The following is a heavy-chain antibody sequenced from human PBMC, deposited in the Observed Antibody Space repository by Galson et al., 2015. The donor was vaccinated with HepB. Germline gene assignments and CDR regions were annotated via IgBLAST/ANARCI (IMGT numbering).Heavy chain of an antibody. Sequence: SLRLSCAASGFTFSSYGMHWVRQAPGKGLEWVAIISYDGSNKYYADSVKGRFTISRDNSKNTLYLQMNSLSAEDTAVYYCARGRYCSTSKCYAGKEWFDPWGQGALVTVSS. CDR1: GFTFSSYG. V-gene: IGHV3-33*08. CDR3: ARGRYCSTSKCYAGKEWFDP. J-gene: IGHJ5*02. D-gene: IGHD2-2*01. CDR2: ISYDGSNK.